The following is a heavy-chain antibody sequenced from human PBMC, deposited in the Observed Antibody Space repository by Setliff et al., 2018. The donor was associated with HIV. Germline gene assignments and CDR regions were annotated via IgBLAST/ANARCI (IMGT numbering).Heavy chain of an antibody. V-gene: IGHV3-72*01. CDR1: GFTFRDHY. J-gene: IGHJ4*02. CDR2: TGNKASSDTT. Sequence: HPGGSLRLSCAASGFTFRDHYMDWVRQAPGKGLEWVGRTGNKASSDTTQYAASVKGRFTISRDDSKNSVFLQMNSLKTEDTAMYYCTRSKWGSGFDFWGQGALVTVSS. CDR3: TRSKWGSGFDF. D-gene: IGHD1-26*01.